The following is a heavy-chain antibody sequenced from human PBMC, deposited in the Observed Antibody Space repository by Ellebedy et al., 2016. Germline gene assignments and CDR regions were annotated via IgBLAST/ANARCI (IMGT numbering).Heavy chain of an antibody. CDR1: GFTFKSYW. J-gene: IGHJ5*02. CDR2: IDPDGGVK. Sequence: GESLKISCEASGFTFKSYWMNWIRQVPGKGLEWVANIDPDGGVKTYVDSVRGRFAISRDNAENSLYLQMNNLRVDDTAVYYCAGWGDGFNPWGQGALVTVSS. CDR3: AGWGDGFNP. D-gene: IGHD3-16*01. V-gene: IGHV3-7*01.